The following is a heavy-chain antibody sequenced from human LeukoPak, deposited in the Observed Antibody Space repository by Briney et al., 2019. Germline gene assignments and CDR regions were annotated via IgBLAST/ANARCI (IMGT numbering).Heavy chain of an antibody. V-gene: IGHV3-23*01. J-gene: IGHJ4*02. CDR3: ARDGAMVRGVMDY. Sequence: GGSLRLSCAASGFTVSTNYMTWLRQAPGKGLEWVSAISGSGGSTYYADSVKGRFTISRDNSKNTLYLQMNSLRAEDTAVYYCARDGAMVRGVMDYWGQGTLVTVSS. D-gene: IGHD3-10*01. CDR1: GFTVSTNY. CDR2: ISGSGGST.